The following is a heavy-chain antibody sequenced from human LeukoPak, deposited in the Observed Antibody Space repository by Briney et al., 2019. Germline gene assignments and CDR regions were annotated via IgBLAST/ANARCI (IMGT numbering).Heavy chain of an antibody. V-gene: IGHV4-59*08. J-gene: IGHJ4*02. CDR3: ASLGITMVRGVFDY. CDR2: IYYSGST. D-gene: IGHD3-10*01. CDR1: GGSISSYY. Sequence: SETLSLTCTVSGGSISSYYWSSIRQPPGKGLEWIGYIYYSGSTNYNPSLKSRVTISVDTSKNQFSLKLSSVTAADTAVYYCASLGITMVRGVFDYWGQGTLVTVSS.